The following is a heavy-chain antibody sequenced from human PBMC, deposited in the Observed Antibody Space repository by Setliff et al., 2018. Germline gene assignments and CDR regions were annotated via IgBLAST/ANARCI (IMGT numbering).Heavy chain of an antibody. CDR2: IFYSGSS. D-gene: IGHD5-12*01. CDR1: GVSIRSYY. Sequence: SETLSLTCTVSGVSIRSYYWSWIRQPPGKGLEWIGYIFYSGSSNYNPSLRSRGTISVDTSKNKFSLSLSSVTAADTAAYYCARGGYNGYAVFDDWGQGALVTVSS. V-gene: IGHV4-59*01. J-gene: IGHJ4*02. CDR3: ARGGYNGYAVFDD.